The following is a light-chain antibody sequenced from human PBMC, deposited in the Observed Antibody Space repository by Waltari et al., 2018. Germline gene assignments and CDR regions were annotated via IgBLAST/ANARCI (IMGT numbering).Light chain of an antibody. J-gene: IGLJ2*01. CDR3: SSYTSSSTPV. Sequence: QSALTQPPSVSGSPGQSVTIPCTGTSSDVGSYNPFSWYQQPPRTAPKLMIYEVSNRPSGVPDRFSGSKSGNTAFLTISGLQAEDEADYYCSSYTSSSTPVFGGGTKLTVL. V-gene: IGLV2-18*02. CDR1: SSDVGSYNP. CDR2: EVS.